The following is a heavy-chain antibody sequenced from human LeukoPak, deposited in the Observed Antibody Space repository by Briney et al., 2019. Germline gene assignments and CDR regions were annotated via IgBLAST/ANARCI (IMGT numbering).Heavy chain of an antibody. CDR3: ARKTSPKNSGYDDY. V-gene: IGHV3-74*01. D-gene: IGHD5-12*01. CDR1: GFTFSSYA. CDR2: INSDGSST. J-gene: IGHJ4*02. Sequence: GGSLRLSCAASGFTFSSYAMTWVRQAPGKGLVWVSRINSDGSSTSYADSVKGRFTISRGNAKNSLYLQMNSLRAEDTAVYYCARKTSPKNSGYDDYWGQGTLVTVSS.